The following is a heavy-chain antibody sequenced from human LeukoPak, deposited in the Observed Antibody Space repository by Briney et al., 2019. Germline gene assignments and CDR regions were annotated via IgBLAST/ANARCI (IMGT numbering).Heavy chain of an antibody. CDR2: IYSGGNT. V-gene: IGHV3-66*01. CDR3: ARDYGLDV. CDR1: GFIVSSKY. Sequence: QPGGSLRLSCAASGFIVSSKYMSWVRQAPGKGLEWVSVIYSGGNTYYTDSVKGRFTISRDNSKNTLYLQVNSLRAEDTAVYYCARDYGLDVWGQGTTVTVSS. J-gene: IGHJ6*02.